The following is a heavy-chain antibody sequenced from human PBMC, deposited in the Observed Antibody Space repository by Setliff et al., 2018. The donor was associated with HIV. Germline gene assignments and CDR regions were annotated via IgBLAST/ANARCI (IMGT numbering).Heavy chain of an antibody. Sequence: SVKVSCKASGGTFSSFAISWVRQAPGQGLEWMGGIMPIFGSANYAQKFQGRVTITADEPRSTVYLEVSNLRSEDTAVYYCAKAVRGYGSTYYNYYYMDVWGKGTTVTVSS. J-gene: IGHJ6*03. D-gene: IGHD3-10*01. CDR3: AKAVRGYGSTYYNYYYMDV. V-gene: IGHV1-69*13. CDR2: IMPIFGSA. CDR1: GGTFSSFA.